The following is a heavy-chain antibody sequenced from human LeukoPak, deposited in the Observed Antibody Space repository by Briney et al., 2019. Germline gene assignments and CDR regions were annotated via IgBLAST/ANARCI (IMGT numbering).Heavy chain of an antibody. CDR2: MNPNSGNT. V-gene: IGHV1-8*02. CDR1: GYTFTSYD. Sequence: EASVKVSCKASGYTFTSYDINWVRQATGQGLEWMGWMNPNSGNTGYAQKFQGRVTMTRNTSISTAYMDLSSLRSEDTAVYYCARVKRDSSGYYYPDYWGQGTLVTVSS. D-gene: IGHD3-22*01. CDR3: ARVKRDSSGYYYPDY. J-gene: IGHJ4*02.